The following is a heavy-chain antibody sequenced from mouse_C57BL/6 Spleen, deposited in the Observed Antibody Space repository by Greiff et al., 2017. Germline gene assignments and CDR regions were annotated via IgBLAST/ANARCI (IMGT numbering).Heavy chain of an antibody. Sequence: QVQLQQSGPELVKPGASVKISCKASGYTITDYYINWVKQRPGQGLEWIGWIYPGSGNTKYNEKFKGKATLTVDTSSRTAYMQLSRLTSEDSAVYFCSTPIYYGNYVDYFDYWGQGTTLTVSS. CDR1: GYTITDYY. V-gene: IGHV1-84*01. D-gene: IGHD2-1*01. J-gene: IGHJ2*01. CDR3: STPIYYGNYVDYFDY. CDR2: IYPGSGNT.